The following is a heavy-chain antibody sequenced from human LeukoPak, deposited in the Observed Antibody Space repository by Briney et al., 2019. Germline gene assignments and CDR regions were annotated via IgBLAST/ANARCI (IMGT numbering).Heavy chain of an antibody. CDR3: ARTKRYYYDSSD. J-gene: IGHJ4*02. V-gene: IGHV1-8*01. Sequence: ASVKVSCKASGYTFTSYDINWVRQATGQGLEWMGWMNPNSGNAGYAQKFQGRVTMTRNTSISTAYMELSSLRSEDTAVYYCARTKRYYYDSSDWGQGTLVTVSS. CDR2: MNPNSGNA. D-gene: IGHD3-22*01. CDR1: GYTFTSYD.